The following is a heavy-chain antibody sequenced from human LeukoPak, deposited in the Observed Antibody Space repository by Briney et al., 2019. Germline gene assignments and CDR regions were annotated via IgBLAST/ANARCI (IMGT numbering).Heavy chain of an antibody. CDR1: GFTFSSYG. V-gene: IGHV3-33*01. CDR3: ARAPQYVFYFDY. D-gene: IGHD2-2*01. J-gene: IGHJ4*02. CDR2: IWYDGSNK. Sequence: PGGSLRLSCAASGFTFSSYGMHWVRQAPGKGLEWVAVIWYDGSNKYYADSVKGRFTISRDNSKNTLYLQMNSLRAEDTAVYYYARAPQYVFYFDYWGQGTLVTVSS.